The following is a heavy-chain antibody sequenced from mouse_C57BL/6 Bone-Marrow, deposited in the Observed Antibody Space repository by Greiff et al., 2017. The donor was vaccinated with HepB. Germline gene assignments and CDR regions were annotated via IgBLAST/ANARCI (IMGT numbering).Heavy chain of an antibody. Sequence: VQLQQSGPVLVKPGASVKMSCKASGYTFTDYYMNWVKQSHGKSLEWIGVINPYNGGTSYNQKFKGKATLTVDKSSSTAYMELNSLTSEDSAVYYCARSFYYYGSTYWYFDVWGTGTTVTVSS. V-gene: IGHV1-19*01. CDR1: GYTFTDYY. CDR2: INPYNGGT. J-gene: IGHJ1*03. D-gene: IGHD1-1*01. CDR3: ARSFYYYGSTYWYFDV.